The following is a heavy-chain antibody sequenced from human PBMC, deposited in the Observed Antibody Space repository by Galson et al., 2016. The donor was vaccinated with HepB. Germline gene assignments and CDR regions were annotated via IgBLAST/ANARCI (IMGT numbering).Heavy chain of an antibody. V-gene: IGHV5-51*01. CDR1: GYNFSNFW. J-gene: IGHJ4*02. CDR2: IYPGDSDT. CDR3: ARHSGEDKWLIKLDH. Sequence: QSGAEVKKPGESLQTSCQSSGYNFSNFWVGWVRQMPEKGLEWMGFIYPGDSDTRNSPSFEGQVTISADTSVAAAYLQWNSLKASDTATYFCARHSGEDKWLIKLDHWGQGTRVMVSS. D-gene: IGHD6-19*01.